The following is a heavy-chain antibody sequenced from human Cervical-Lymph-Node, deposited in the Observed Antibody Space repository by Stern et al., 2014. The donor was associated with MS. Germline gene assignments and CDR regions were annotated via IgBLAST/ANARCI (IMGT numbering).Heavy chain of an antibody. D-gene: IGHD6-13*01. CDR1: GFRFSNYS. J-gene: IGHJ5*02. CDR3: TRDRRAKYSIPFDP. Sequence: EMQLVESGGGLVKPGGSLRLSCAASGFRFSNYSMNWVRQAPGKGLEWVSSISSRADFIYYSDSVKGRFTISRDNAKSSVFLQMTSLRAEDTAVYYCTRDRRAKYSIPFDPWGQGTLVTVSS. CDR2: ISSRADFI. V-gene: IGHV3-21*01.